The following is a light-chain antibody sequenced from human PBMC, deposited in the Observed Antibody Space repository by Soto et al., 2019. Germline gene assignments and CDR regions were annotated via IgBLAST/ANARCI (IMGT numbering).Light chain of an antibody. CDR3: QQSFRTPRT. CDR1: QSISTY. V-gene: IGKV1-39*01. J-gene: IGKJ1*01. Sequence: IQMTQSPSSLSASVGDRVTITCRASQSISTYVNWYQQKPGKAPKLLIYASSSLQSGVPSRFSGSGSGPHFTLTINSLQPEDFATYYCQQSFRTPRTFGPGTRVE. CDR2: ASS.